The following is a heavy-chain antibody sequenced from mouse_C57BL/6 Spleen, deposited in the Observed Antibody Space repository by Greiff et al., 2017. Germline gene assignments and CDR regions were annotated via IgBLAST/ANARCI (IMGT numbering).Heavy chain of an antibody. Sequence: QVQLKESGPELVKPGASVKISCKASGYAFSSSWMNWVKQRPGKGLEWIGQIYPGDGDTTYNGKFKGKATLTADKSSSTAYKQLSSLASEDSAVYFCARDYGYDDPDGGQGTTLTVSS. CDR3: ARDYGYDDPD. V-gene: IGHV1-82*01. D-gene: IGHD2-2*01. CDR2: IYPGDGDT. J-gene: IGHJ2*01. CDR1: GYAFSSSW.